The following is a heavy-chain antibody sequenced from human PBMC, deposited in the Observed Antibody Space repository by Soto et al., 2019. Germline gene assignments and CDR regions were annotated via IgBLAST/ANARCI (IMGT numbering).Heavy chain of an antibody. J-gene: IGHJ4*02. D-gene: IGHD6-19*01. Sequence: PGGSLRLSCAASGLTFSSYAMSWVRQAPGKGLEWVSAISGSGGSTYYADSVKGRFTISRDNSKNTLYLQMNSLRAEDTAVYYCAREYSSGWKTFDYWGQGTLVTVSS. CDR1: GLTFSSYA. V-gene: IGHV3-23*01. CDR3: AREYSSGWKTFDY. CDR2: ISGSGGST.